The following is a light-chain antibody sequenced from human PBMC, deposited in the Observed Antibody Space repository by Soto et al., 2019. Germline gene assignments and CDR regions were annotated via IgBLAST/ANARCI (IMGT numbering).Light chain of an antibody. Sequence: DIQVTQSPSTLPAFVGDRVNITCRASQSITSRLAWYQQKPGKAPKLLIYAASTLQSGVPSRFSGSGSGTDFTLTISSLQPEDFATYYCQQLESYPSTFGGGTKVDI. CDR2: AAS. CDR1: QSITSR. V-gene: IGKV1-9*01. J-gene: IGKJ4*01. CDR3: QQLESYPST.